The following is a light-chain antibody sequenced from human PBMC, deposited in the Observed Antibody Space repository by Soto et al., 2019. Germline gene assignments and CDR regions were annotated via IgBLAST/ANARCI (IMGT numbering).Light chain of an antibody. CDR2: DAS. V-gene: IGKV3-15*01. Sequence: EIVMTQSPATLSLSPGERATLSCRASQSVNSNLAWYQQKPGQAPRLLIYDASTRATGIPARFSGSGSGTVFILTISSLQSDDVAVYYCQHYNSWPPWTFGQGTKVEIK. CDR1: QSVNSN. CDR3: QHYNSWPPWT. J-gene: IGKJ1*01.